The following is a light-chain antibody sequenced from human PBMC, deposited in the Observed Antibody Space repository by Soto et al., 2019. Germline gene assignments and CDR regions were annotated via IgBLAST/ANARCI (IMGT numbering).Light chain of an antibody. CDR1: SSDVGGYKY. Sequence: QSALTQPRSVSGSPGQSVTISCSGTSSDVGGYKYVSWYQHHPGKAPKLIIFDVTRRPSGVPDRLSGSKSGNTASLTISGLQVDDEADYYCCSFASTAWVFGGGTKVTVL. V-gene: IGLV2-11*01. CDR2: DVT. J-gene: IGLJ3*02. CDR3: CSFASTAWV.